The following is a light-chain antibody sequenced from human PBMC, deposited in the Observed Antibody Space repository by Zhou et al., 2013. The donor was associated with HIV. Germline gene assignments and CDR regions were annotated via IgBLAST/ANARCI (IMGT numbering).Light chain of an antibody. CDR1: SSDVGGYNY. Sequence: QSALTQPPSASGSPGQSVTISCTGTSSDVGGYNYVSWYQQHPGKAPKLMIYEVSQRPSGVPDRFSGSKSGNTASLTVSRLQAEDEADYYCSSYAGSNNFXVFGTGTKVTVL. CDR3: SSYAGSNNFXV. V-gene: IGLV2-8*01. J-gene: IGLJ1*01. CDR2: EVS.